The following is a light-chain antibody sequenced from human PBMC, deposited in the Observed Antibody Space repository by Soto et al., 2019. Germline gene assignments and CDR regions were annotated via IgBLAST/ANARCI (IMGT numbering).Light chain of an antibody. CDR1: QSVSSY. Sequence: EIVWTQSPATLSLSPGERATLSCRASQSVSSYLAWYQQKPGQAPRLLIYDASNRATGIPARFSGSGSGTDFTLTLSSLEPEDFAVYYCQQRSNWPRTFAQGTKVEMK. CDR3: QQRSNWPRT. CDR2: DAS. J-gene: IGKJ1*01. V-gene: IGKV3-11*01.